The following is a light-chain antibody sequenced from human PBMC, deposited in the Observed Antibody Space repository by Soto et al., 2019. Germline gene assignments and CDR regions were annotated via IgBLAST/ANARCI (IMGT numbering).Light chain of an antibody. Sequence: EIVLTQSPGTLSLSPGERAPLSCRASQSVSSSYLAWYQQKPGQAPRLLTYGASSRATGIPDRFSGSGSGTDFTLTISRLEPEDFAVYYCQHYGSSWTFGQGTKVEIK. CDR2: GAS. CDR3: QHYGSSWT. CDR1: QSVSSSY. V-gene: IGKV3-20*01. J-gene: IGKJ1*01.